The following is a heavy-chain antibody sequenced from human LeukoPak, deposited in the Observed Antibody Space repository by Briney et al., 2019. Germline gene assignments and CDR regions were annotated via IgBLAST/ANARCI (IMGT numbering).Heavy chain of an antibody. J-gene: IGHJ4*02. Sequence: PWGSLRLSCAASGFTFSSYAMSWVRQAPGKGLEWVSAIGGRDGSTYYADSVKGRFTISRDNSKNTLYVQMNSLRAEDTAVYYCAKGHYYGSGSLDYWGQGTLVTVSS. CDR1: GFTFSSYA. D-gene: IGHD3-10*01. CDR3: AKGHYYGSGSLDY. V-gene: IGHV3-23*01. CDR2: IGGRDGST.